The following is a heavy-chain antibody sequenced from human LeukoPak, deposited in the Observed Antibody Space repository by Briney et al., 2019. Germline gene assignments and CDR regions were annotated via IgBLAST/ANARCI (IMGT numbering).Heavy chain of an antibody. D-gene: IGHD6-13*01. CDR3: ATVSSSWLGYFQH. CDR2: IYSGGRT. V-gene: IGHV3-66*01. Sequence: GGSLRLSCAASGFTVSSNYMTWVRQAPGKGLDWVSVIYSGGRTFDADSVKGRFTISRDNVKNTVFLQMNSLRVEDTAVYYCATVSSSWLGYFQHWGQGTLVTVSS. J-gene: IGHJ1*01. CDR1: GFTVSSNY.